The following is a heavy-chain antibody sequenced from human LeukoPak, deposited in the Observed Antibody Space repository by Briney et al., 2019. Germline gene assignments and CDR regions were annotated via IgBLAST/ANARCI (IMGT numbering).Heavy chain of an antibody. D-gene: IGHD6-19*01. Sequence: SETLSLTCTVSGGSISTYYWSWLRQPPGKGLEWIGYISYSGSTNHNPSLKSRVTISGDTSKKQFSLKLSSVTAADTAVYYCARHRLALFDYWGQGTLVTASS. J-gene: IGHJ4*02. CDR1: GGSISTYY. CDR2: ISYSGST. CDR3: ARHRLALFDY. V-gene: IGHV4-59*08.